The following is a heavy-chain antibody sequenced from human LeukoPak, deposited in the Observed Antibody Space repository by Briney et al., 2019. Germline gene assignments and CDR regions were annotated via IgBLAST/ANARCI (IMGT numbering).Heavy chain of an antibody. CDR1: GCTFSSYT. D-gene: IGHD4-23*01. CDR3: ALTTVVTRIDY. V-gene: IGHV1-69*02. CDR2: IIPILGIA. J-gene: IGHJ4*02. Sequence: ASVKVSCKASGCTFSSYTISWVRQAPGQGLEWMGRIIPILGIANYAQKFQGRVTITADKSTSTAYMELSSLRSEDTAVYYCALTTVVTRIDYWGQGTLVTVSS.